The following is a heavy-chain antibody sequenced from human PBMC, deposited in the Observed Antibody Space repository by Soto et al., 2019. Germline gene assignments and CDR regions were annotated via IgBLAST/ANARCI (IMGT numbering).Heavy chain of an antibody. CDR1: GYNFTSYY. Sequence: GASVKVSCKASGYNFTSYYIHWVRQAPGQGLEWMGIINPSGGSTSYAQKFQGRVTMTRDTSTSTVYMELSSLRSEDTAVYYCARDRDIPSWSEAGLDVWGQGTTVTVSS. CDR3: ARDRDIPSWSEAGLDV. CDR2: INPSGGST. J-gene: IGHJ6*02. V-gene: IGHV1-46*01. D-gene: IGHD2-15*01.